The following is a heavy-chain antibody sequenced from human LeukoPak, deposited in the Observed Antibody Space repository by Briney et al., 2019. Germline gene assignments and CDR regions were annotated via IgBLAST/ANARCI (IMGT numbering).Heavy chain of an antibody. J-gene: IGHJ3*02. Sequence: PGGSLRLSCAASGFTFGSYWMSWVRQAPGKGLEWVANIKQDGSEKYYVDSVKGRFTISRDNAKNSLYLQMNSLRAEDTAVYYCAKDINSGSYYYAFDIWGQGTMVTASS. CDR1: GFTFGSYW. CDR2: IKQDGSEK. CDR3: AKDINSGSYYYAFDI. V-gene: IGHV3-7*01. D-gene: IGHD1-26*01.